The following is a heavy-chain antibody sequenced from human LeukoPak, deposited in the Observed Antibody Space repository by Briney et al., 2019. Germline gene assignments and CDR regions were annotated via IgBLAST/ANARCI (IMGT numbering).Heavy chain of an antibody. CDR1: GGTFSSYA. CDR2: IIPIFGTA. Sequence: ASVKVSCKASGGTFSSYAISWVRQAPGQGLEWMGGIIPIFGTANYAQKFQGRVTITADESTSTAYMELSSLRSEDTAVYYCARDNVQLWFSGPGYWGQGTLVTVSS. D-gene: IGHD5-18*01. CDR3: ARDNVQLWFSGPGY. J-gene: IGHJ4*02. V-gene: IGHV1-69*13.